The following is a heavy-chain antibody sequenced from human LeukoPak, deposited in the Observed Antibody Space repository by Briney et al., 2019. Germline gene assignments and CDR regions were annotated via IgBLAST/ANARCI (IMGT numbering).Heavy chain of an antibody. CDR2: ISGSSSFI. CDR1: GFTFSRYT. J-gene: IGHJ4*02. V-gene: IGHV3-21*01. CDR3: ARDYYGDDYFDY. Sequence: GGSLRLSCAASGFTFSRYTMNWVRQAPGKGREWVSSISGSSSFIYYADSMKGRFTISRDNAKNSLYLQMHSMRAEDTAVYYCARDYYGDDYFDYWGQGTLVTVSS. D-gene: IGHD4-17*01.